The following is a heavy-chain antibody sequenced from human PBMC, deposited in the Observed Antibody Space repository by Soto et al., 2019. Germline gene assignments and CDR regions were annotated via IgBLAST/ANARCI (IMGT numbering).Heavy chain of an antibody. CDR2: ISSSSSYI. J-gene: IGHJ3*02. Sequence: GSLRLSCAASGFTFSSYSMNWVRQAPGKGLEWVSSISSSSSYIYYADSVKGRFTISRDNAKNSLYLQMNSLRAEDTAVYYCAAYYGDFYDAFDIWGQGTMVTVSS. D-gene: IGHD4-17*01. V-gene: IGHV3-21*01. CDR3: AAYYGDFYDAFDI. CDR1: GFTFSSYS.